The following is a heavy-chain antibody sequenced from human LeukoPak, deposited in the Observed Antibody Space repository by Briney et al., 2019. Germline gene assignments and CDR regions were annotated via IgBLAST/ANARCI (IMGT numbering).Heavy chain of an antibody. CDR3: ARVFVDTATRMDYYGMDV. V-gene: IGHV1-3*01. J-gene: IGHJ6*02. D-gene: IGHD5-18*01. CDR2: INAGNGNT. Sequence: GASVKVSCKASGYTFTSYAMNWVRQAPGQRLEWMGWINAGNGNTKYSQKFQGRVTITRDTSASTAYMELSSLRSEDTAVYYCARVFVDTATRMDYYGMDVWGQGTTVTDSS. CDR1: GYTFTSYA.